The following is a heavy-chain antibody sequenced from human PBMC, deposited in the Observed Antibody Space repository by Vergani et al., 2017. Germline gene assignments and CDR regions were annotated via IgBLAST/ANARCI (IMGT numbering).Heavy chain of an antibody. CDR3: TTKQWLDGAFDY. CDR2: IKSKTDGGTT. Sequence: EVQLVESGGGLVKPGGSLRLSCAASGFTFSNAWMNWVRQAPGKGLEWVGRIKSKTDGGTTDYAAPVKGRFTISRDDSKNTLYLQMNSLKTENTAVYYCTTKQWLDGAFDYWGQGTLVSVAS. V-gene: IGHV3-15*07. J-gene: IGHJ4*02. CDR1: GFTFSNAW. D-gene: IGHD6-19*01.